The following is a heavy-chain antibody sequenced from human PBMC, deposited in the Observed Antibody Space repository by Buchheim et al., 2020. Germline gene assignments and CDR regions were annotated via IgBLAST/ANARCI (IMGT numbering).Heavy chain of an antibody. Sequence: QVQLVESGGGVVQPGRSLRLSCAASGFTFSSYGMHWVRQAPGKGLEWVAVISYDGSNKYYADSVKGRFTISRDNSKNTLYLQMNSLRAEDTAVYYCAKDRGYCSGGSCYGWLWDNWFDPWGQGTL. J-gene: IGHJ5*02. CDR1: GFTFSSYG. CDR3: AKDRGYCSGGSCYGWLWDNWFDP. D-gene: IGHD2-15*01. CDR2: ISYDGSNK. V-gene: IGHV3-30*18.